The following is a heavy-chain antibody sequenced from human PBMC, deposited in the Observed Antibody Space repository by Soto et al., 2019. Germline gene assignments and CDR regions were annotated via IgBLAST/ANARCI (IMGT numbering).Heavy chain of an antibody. Sequence: QVQLVEAGGGVVQPGRSLRLSCAASGFTFSSYGMHWVRQAPGKGLEWVAVISYDGSNKYYADSVKGRLTISRDNSKNTLYLQMKGRRAEDTAVYYCAKDRLLALAGQGDAFDIWGQGRMVTDSS. CDR3: AKDRLLALAGQGDAFDI. V-gene: IGHV3-30*18. CDR1: GFTFSSYG. J-gene: IGHJ3*02. CDR2: ISYDGSNK. D-gene: IGHD6-19*01.